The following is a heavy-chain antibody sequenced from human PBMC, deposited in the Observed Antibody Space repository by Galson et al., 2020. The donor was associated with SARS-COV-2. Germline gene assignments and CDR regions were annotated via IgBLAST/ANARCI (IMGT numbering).Heavy chain of an antibody. CDR2: FDPEDGET. CDR3: ATGPAVAGTLSGYSYYYGMDV. D-gene: IGHD6-19*01. V-gene: IGHV1-24*01. Sequence: ASVKVSCKVSGYTLTELSMHWVRQAPGKGLEWMGGFDPEDGETIYAQKFQGRVTMTEDTSTDTAYMELSSLRSEDTAVYYCATGPAVAGTLSGYSYYYGMDVWGQGTPVTVSS. CDR1: GYTLTELS. J-gene: IGHJ6*02.